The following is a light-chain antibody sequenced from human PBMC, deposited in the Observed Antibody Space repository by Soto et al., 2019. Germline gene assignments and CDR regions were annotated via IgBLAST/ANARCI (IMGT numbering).Light chain of an antibody. CDR2: EGH. CDR1: SGYVGTYSL. V-gene: IGLV2-23*01. J-gene: IGLJ3*02. CDR3: ASWDDRLNGLV. Sequence: QSALAQPASVSGSPGQSITISCTGASGYVGTYSLVSWYQQHPGKAPKVVIYEGHKRPSGVPDRFSGSTSVNTASLTISGLQTDDEADYYCASWDDRLNGLVFGGGTKVTVL.